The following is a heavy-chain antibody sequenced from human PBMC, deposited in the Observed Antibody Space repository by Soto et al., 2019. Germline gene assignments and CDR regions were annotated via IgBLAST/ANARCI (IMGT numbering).Heavy chain of an antibody. D-gene: IGHD3-10*01. Sequence: SETLSLTCAVSGGSISSGGYSWSWIRQPPGKGLEWIGDINHSGSTNYNPSLKSRVTISVDTSKNQFSLKLSSVTAADTAVYYCARLLTDYGSGSYYNRFSYWFDPWGQGTLVTVSS. CDR2: INHSGST. CDR3: ARLLTDYGSGSYYNRFSYWFDP. CDR1: GGSISSGGYS. V-gene: IGHV4-30-2*01. J-gene: IGHJ5*02.